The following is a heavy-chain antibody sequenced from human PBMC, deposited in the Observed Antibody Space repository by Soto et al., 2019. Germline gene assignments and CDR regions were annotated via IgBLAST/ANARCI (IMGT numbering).Heavy chain of an antibody. V-gene: IGHV6-1*01. CDR3: ARVQHPAYLGN. J-gene: IGHJ4*02. CDR1: GVSVSSNPPS. D-gene: IGHD1-26*01. Sequence: QVLSPHYVISGVSVSSNPPSWSWIWPSPSRGLEWSGRAYYRSKWDSYYALSVKSRITIGAHTSKSRFSLLLRSVTHEDTAGYYSARVQHPAYLGNWGQGTRVTVS. CDR2: AYYRSKWDS.